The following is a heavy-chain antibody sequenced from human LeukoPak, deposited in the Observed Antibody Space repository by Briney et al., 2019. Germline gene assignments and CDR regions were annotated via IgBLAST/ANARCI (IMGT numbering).Heavy chain of an antibody. CDR3: ARDGWPAFDY. CDR1: GDSVSTNTAA. D-gene: IGHD2-15*01. V-gene: IGHV6-1*01. Sequence: SQTLSLTCAISGDSVSTNTAAWNWIRQSPSRGLEWLGRTYYRSKWYTDYAVSVKSRITINPDASKNQFSLQLNSVTPEDTAVYFCARDGWPAFDYWGQGTLVTVSS. J-gene: IGHJ4*02. CDR2: TYYRSKWYT.